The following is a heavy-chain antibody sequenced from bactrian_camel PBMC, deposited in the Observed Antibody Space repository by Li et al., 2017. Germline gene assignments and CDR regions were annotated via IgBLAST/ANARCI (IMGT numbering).Heavy chain of an antibody. CDR2: IDRYGST. CDR1: GYTVTGYC. CDR3: AAGTRIIVGDYCDGITT. D-gene: IGHD3*01. J-gene: IGHJ6*01. V-gene: IGHV3S53*01. Sequence: QLVESGGGSVQAGGSLRLSCVASGYTVTGYCMGWFRQAPGKEREGVATIDRYGSTNYADSVKGRFTISQDNAKNIIYLQMSSLTPDDTAMYYCAAGTRIIVGDYCDGITTWGQGTQVTVS.